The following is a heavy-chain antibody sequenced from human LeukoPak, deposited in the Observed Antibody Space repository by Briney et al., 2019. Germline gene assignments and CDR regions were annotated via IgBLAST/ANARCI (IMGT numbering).Heavy chain of an antibody. Sequence: PSETLSLTCAVSGYSISSGYYWGWIRQPPGKGLEWIGSIYHSGSTYYNPSLKSRVTISVDTSKNQFSLKLSSVTAADTAVYYCARIDNWDAFDIWGQGTMVTVSS. J-gene: IGHJ3*02. D-gene: IGHD1-20*01. CDR2: IYHSGST. V-gene: IGHV4-38-2*01. CDR1: GYSISSGYY. CDR3: ARIDNWDAFDI.